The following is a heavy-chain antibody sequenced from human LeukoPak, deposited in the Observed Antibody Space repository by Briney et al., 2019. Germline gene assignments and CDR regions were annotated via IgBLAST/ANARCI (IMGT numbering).Heavy chain of an antibody. J-gene: IGHJ3*02. D-gene: IGHD5-24*01. CDR3: ARRRMATISAFDI. V-gene: IGHV4-59*08. Sequence: PSETLSLTCTLSGGSISSYYWSWIRQPPGKGLEWIGYIYYSGSTNYNPSLKSRVTISVDTSKNQFSLKLSSVTAADTAVYYCARRRMATISAFDIWGQGTMVTVSS. CDR2: IYYSGST. CDR1: GGSISSYY.